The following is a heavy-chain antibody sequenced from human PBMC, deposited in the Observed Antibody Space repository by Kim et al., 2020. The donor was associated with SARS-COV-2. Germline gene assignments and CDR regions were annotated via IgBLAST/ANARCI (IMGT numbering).Heavy chain of an antibody. J-gene: IGHJ4*02. D-gene: IGHD6-19*01. Sequence: PVKGSFTISRDDSKNTLYLQMNSLKTEDTAVYYCTTDFDGYSSGWYVYDYWGQGTLVTVSS. V-gene: IGHV3-15*01. CDR3: TTDFDGYSSGWYVYDY.